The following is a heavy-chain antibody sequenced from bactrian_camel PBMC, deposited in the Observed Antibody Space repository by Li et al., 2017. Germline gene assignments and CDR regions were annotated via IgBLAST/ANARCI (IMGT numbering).Heavy chain of an antibody. Sequence: HVQLVESGGVSVQAGGSLRLSCVVSGVAPRVRWMAWFRQAPGKEREGVAHIFTDAGTTYYGDSVKGRFTISKDNDKNTLYLQMNSLKSEDTAKYYCAFLGGYCDTPRLRESGYDYWGQGTQVTVS. CDR1: GVAPRVRW. CDR2: IFTDAGTT. V-gene: IGHV3S1*01. D-gene: IGHD2*01. J-gene: IGHJ4*01. CDR3: AFLGGYCDTPRLRESGYDY.